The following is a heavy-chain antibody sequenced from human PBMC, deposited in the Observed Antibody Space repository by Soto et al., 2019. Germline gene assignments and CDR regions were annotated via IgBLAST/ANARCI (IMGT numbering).Heavy chain of an antibody. J-gene: IGHJ4*02. CDR2: ISRDGGTK. D-gene: IGHD2-8*02. V-gene: IGHV3-30*03. CDR3: TGEVASGY. CDR1: GFTVSSYG. Sequence: QVQLVESGGGVVQPGRSLRLSCAASGFTVSSYGMHWVRQAPGKGLEWVAVISRDGGTKYYADSVMGRFTISRDNSRNTLFLEMNSPRSDDMAVYYCTGEVASGYWGQGTLVTVSS.